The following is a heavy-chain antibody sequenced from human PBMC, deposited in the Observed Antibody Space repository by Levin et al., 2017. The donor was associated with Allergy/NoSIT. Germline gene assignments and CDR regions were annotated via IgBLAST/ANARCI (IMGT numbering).Heavy chain of an antibody. CDR1: GGSASSGSYY. CDR3: AREGIAVAGSAFDI. CDR2: IYYSGST. D-gene: IGHD6-19*01. V-gene: IGHV4-61*01. J-gene: IGHJ3*02. Sequence: SETLSLTCTVSGGSASSGSYYWSWIRQPPGTGLEWIGYIYYSGSTNYNPSLKSRVTISVDTSKNQFSLKLSSVTAADTAVYYCAREGIAVAGSAFDIWGQGTMVTVSS.